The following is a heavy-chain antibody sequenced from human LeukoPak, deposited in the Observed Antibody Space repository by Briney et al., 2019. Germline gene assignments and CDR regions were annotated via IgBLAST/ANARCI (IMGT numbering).Heavy chain of an antibody. Sequence: AGGSLRLSCAASGFTFSIYAMSWIRQPPGKGLEWIGEINHSGSTNYNPSLKSRVTISVDTSKNQFSLKLSSVTAADTAVYYCARELDIWGQGTMVTVSS. J-gene: IGHJ3*02. CDR2: INHSGST. V-gene: IGHV4-34*01. CDR3: ARELDI. CDR1: GFTFSIYA.